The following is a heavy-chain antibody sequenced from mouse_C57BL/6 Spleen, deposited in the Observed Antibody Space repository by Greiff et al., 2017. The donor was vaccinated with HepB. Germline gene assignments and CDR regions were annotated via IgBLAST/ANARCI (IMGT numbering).Heavy chain of an antibody. D-gene: IGHD1-1*01. Sequence: EVKLMESGGGLVKPGGSLKLSCAASGFTFSDYGMHWVRQAPEKGLEWVAYISSGSSTIYYADTVKGRFTISRDNAKNTLFLQMTSLRSEDTAMYYCARGFITTVVAYYYAMDYWGQGTSVTVSS. CDR2: ISSGSSTI. CDR1: GFTFSDYG. CDR3: ARGFITTVVAYYYAMDY. V-gene: IGHV5-17*01. J-gene: IGHJ4*01.